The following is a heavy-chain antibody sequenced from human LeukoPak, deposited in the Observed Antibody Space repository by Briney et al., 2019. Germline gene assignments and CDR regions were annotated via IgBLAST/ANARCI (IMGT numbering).Heavy chain of an antibody. Sequence: PGGSLRLSCAASGFTFSSYWMTWVRQAPGKGLEWVANIKVDGSDKYYVDSVKGRFTISRDNAKNSLYLQMNSLRVEDTAVYYCASGRYGFGYWGQGTLVTVSS. V-gene: IGHV3-7*05. D-gene: IGHD5-18*01. CDR2: IKVDGSDK. CDR1: GFTFSSYW. CDR3: ASGRYGFGY. J-gene: IGHJ4*02.